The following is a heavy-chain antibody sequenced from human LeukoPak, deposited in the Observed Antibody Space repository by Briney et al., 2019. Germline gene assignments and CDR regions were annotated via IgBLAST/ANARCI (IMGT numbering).Heavy chain of an antibody. CDR3: ARLHGHGFDP. D-gene: IGHD2-8*01. Sequence: GRSLRLSCAASGFTFSNYAMHWVRQAPGKGLEWVAVISYDGSNKYYADSVKGRFTISRDNSKNTLYLQMNSLRAEDTAVYYCARLHGHGFDPWGQGTLVTVSS. CDR2: ISYDGSNK. V-gene: IGHV3-30*04. CDR1: GFTFSNYA. J-gene: IGHJ5*02.